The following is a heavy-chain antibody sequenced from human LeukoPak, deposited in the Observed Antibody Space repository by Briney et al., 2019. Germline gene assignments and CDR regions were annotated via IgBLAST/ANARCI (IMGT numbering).Heavy chain of an antibody. D-gene: IGHD5-12*01. V-gene: IGHV4-61*08. Sequence: PSETLSLTCAVSGGSISSGGYSWSWIRQPPGKGLEWIGYIYYTGSTTYNPSLKSRVTISVDASKNQASLRLKSVTAADTAVYYCAGDYYSGWSLASWGQGTLVTVSS. CDR1: GGSISSGGYS. CDR2: IYYTGST. CDR3: AGDYYSGWSLAS. J-gene: IGHJ5*02.